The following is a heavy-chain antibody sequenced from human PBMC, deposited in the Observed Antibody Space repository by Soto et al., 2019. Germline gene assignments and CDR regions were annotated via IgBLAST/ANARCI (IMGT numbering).Heavy chain of an antibody. CDR3: ARDHYYDSTGYYDY. CDR2: IYYSGST. Sequence: SETLSLTCAVSGGSITSYFWSWIRQPPGKGLEWNGYIYYSGSTKYNPSLKSRVTISVDTSKNQFSLKLSSVTAADTAVYYCARDHYYDSTGYYDYWGQGTLVTVSS. V-gene: IGHV4-59*01. D-gene: IGHD3-22*01. J-gene: IGHJ4*02. CDR1: GGSITSYF.